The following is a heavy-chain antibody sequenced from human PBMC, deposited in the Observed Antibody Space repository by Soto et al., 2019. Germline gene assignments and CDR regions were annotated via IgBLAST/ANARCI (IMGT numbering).Heavy chain of an antibody. CDR2: ISSSSSYI. Sequence: GESLKISCAASGFTFSSFSMNWVRQAPGKGLEWVSSISSSSSYIYYADSVKGRFTISRDNAKNSLYLQMNSLRAEDTAVYYCARENYDILTGPTASFDYWGQGTLVTVSS. CDR1: GFTFSSFS. D-gene: IGHD3-9*01. CDR3: ARENYDILTGPTASFDY. V-gene: IGHV3-21*01. J-gene: IGHJ4*02.